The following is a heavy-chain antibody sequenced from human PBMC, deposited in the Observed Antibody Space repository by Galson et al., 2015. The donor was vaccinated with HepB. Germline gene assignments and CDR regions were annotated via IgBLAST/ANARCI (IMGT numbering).Heavy chain of an antibody. Sequence: SLRLSCAASRFTLSSYWMSWVRQAPGKGLEWVASIKQDGSEKYYVDSVKGRFTISRDNAKDSLYLQMNSLRAEDTAVYYCARDWEYFDILTGNYFFYGLDVWGQGTTVTVS. V-gene: IGHV3-7*05. CDR3: ARDWEYFDILTGNYFFYGLDV. J-gene: IGHJ6*02. CDR2: IKQDGSEK. CDR1: RFTLSSYW. D-gene: IGHD3-9*01.